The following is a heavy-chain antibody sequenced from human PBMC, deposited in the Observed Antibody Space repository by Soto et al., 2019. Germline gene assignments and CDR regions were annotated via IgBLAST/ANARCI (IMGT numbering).Heavy chain of an antibody. D-gene: IGHD6-19*01. CDR3: ARVFGLYSSGWYGY. CDR2: INAGNGNSNT. V-gene: IGHV1-3*01. Sequence: ASVKVSCKASGYTFTNYAIHWVRQAPGQGLEWMGWINAGNGNSNTKYSQKFQGRVTITTDTSASTAHIELSSLRSEDTAVYYCARVFGLYSSGWYGYWGQGTLVTISS. CDR1: GYTFTNYA. J-gene: IGHJ4*02.